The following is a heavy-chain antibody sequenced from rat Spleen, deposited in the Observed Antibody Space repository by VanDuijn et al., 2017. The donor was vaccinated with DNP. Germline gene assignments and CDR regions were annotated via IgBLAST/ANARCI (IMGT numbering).Heavy chain of an antibody. CDR2: ISYDGGRT. Sequence: EVQLVEAGGGLVQPGRSLKLSCAASGFIISDYYMAWVRQAPTKGLEWVAYISYDGGRTYNGDSVKGRFTISRDNAKNTLYLQVNSLRSEDTATYYCARHVLPLRVWDYWGQGVMVTVSS. CDR1: GFIISDYY. J-gene: IGHJ2*01. V-gene: IGHV5-22*01. D-gene: IGHD1-4*01. CDR3: ARHVLPLRVWDY.